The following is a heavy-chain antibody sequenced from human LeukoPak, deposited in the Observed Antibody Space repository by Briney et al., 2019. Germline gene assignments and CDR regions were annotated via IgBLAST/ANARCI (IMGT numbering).Heavy chain of an antibody. J-gene: IGHJ4*02. V-gene: IGHV3-7*01. CDR3: ASRAHFWSGPGG. CDR1: GFTFSSYA. CDR2: IKKDGSER. Sequence: PGGSLRLSCAASGFTFSSYAMSWVRQAPGKGLEWVADIKKDGSERYYVDSVKGRFTISRDNAKNSLFLQMNSLRAEDTAVYYCASRAHFWSGPGGWGQGTLVTVSS. D-gene: IGHD3-3*02.